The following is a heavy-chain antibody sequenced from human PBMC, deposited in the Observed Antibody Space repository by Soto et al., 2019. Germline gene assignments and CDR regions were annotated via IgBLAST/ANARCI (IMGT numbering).Heavy chain of an antibody. D-gene: IGHD4-17*01. CDR2: IIPIFGTA. CDR3: ARMTTVTTSPGNYYGMDV. CDR1: GYTFSSYA. V-gene: IGHV1-69*06. J-gene: IGHJ6*02. Sequence: QVQLVQSGAEVKKPGASVKVSCKASGYTFSSYAISWVRQAPGQGLEWMGGIIPIFGTANYAQKFQGRVTITADKSTSTAYMELSSLRSEDTAVYYCARMTTVTTSPGNYYGMDVWGQGTTVTVSS.